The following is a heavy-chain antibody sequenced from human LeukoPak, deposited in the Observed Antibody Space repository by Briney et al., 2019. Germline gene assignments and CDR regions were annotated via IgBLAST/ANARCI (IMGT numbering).Heavy chain of an antibody. Sequence: TGGSLRLSCAASGFTFSSYWMHWVRHAPGKGLVWVSRINSDGSSTSYADSVKGRFTISRDNAKNTVYLQMNSLRAEDTALYYCARSPYYYGMDVWGQGTTVTVSS. CDR3: ARSPYYYGMDV. V-gene: IGHV3-74*01. CDR2: INSDGSST. J-gene: IGHJ6*02. CDR1: GFTFSSYW.